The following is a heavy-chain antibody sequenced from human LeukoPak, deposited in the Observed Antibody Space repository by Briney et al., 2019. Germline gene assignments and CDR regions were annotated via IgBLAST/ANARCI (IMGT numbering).Heavy chain of an antibody. Sequence: PGGSLRLSCAASGFTFSSYAMSWVRQAPGKGLEWVSATSGSGGSTYYADSVKGRFTISRDNSKNTLYLQMNSLRAEDTAVYYCSESSSWYVRPINGGDYYMDVWGKGTTVTVSS. V-gene: IGHV3-23*01. J-gene: IGHJ6*03. CDR3: SESSSWYVRPINGGDYYMDV. CDR1: GFTFSSYA. CDR2: TSGSGGST. D-gene: IGHD6-13*01.